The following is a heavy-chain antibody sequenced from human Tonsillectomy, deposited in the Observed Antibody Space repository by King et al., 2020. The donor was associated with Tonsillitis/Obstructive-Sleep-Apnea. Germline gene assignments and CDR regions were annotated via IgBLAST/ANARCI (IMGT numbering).Heavy chain of an antibody. CDR2: FGPVDGVT. J-gene: IGHJ4*02. V-gene: IGHV1-24*01. Sequence: QLVQSGAEVKKPGASVKVSCKVSGSTLTDLSIHWVRQAPGKGLEWMGGFGPVDGVTIYAQTFQGRVTMTEDTSSDTAYMELSSLRSEDAAVYSCAKQQWLQFGGFTFDFWGQGPLVTVSS. CDR3: AKQQWLQFGGFTFDF. D-gene: IGHD3-16*01. CDR1: GSTLTDLS.